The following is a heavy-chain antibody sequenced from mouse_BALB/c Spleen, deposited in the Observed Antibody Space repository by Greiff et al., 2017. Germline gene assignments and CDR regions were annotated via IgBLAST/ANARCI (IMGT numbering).Heavy chain of an antibody. CDR3: ARRVTTGVAGIDY. D-gene: IGHD1-1*01. J-gene: IGHJ2*01. Sequence: VQLQQPGAELVKPGASVKLSCKASGYTFTSYWMHWVKQRPGQGLEWIGEIDPSDSYTNYNQKFKGKATLTVDKSSSTAYMQLSSLTSEDSAVYYCARRVTTGVAGIDYWGQGTTLTVSS. V-gene: IGHV1-69*02. CDR1: GYTFTSYW. CDR2: IDPSDSYT.